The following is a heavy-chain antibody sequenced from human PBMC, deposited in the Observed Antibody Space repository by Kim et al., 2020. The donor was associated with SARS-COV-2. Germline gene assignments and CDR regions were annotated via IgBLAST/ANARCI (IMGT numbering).Heavy chain of an antibody. J-gene: IGHJ4*02. Sequence: PSLKSRVTISVDTSKNQFSLKLSSVTAADTAVYYCARDGYCGGDCYSLDYWGQGTLVTVSS. CDR3: ARDGYCGGDCYSLDY. V-gene: IGHV4-34*01. D-gene: IGHD2-21*02.